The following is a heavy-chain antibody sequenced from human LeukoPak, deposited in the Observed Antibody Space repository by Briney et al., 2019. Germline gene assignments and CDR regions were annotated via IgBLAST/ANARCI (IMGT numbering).Heavy chain of an antibody. V-gene: IGHV3-9*01. CDR1: GFTFDDYA. CDR3: AKDISGSYYGHFDY. CDR2: ISWNSGSI. Sequence: GRSLRLSCAASGFTFDDYAIHWVRQAPGKGLEWVSGISWNSGSIGYADSVKGRFTISRDNAKNSLYLQMNSPRAEDTALYYCAKDISGSYYGHFDYWGQGTLVTVSS. J-gene: IGHJ4*02. D-gene: IGHD1-26*01.